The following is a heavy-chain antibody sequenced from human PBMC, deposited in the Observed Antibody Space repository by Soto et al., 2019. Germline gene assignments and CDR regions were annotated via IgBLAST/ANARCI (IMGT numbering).Heavy chain of an antibody. CDR3: ARAALFCSGGSCYDDYYYYYYMDV. CDR1: GYTFTSYD. CDR2: MNPNSGNT. D-gene: IGHD2-15*01. Sequence: ASVKVSCKASGYTFTSYDINWVRQATGQGLEWMGWMNPNSGNTGYAQKFQGRVTMTRNTSISTAYMELSSLRSEDTAVYYCARAALFCSGGSCYDDYYYYYYMDVWGKGTTVTVSS. V-gene: IGHV1-8*01. J-gene: IGHJ6*03.